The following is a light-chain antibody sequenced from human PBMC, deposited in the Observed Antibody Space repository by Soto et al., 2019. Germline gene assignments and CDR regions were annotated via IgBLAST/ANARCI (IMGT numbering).Light chain of an antibody. J-gene: IGLJ1*01. CDR2: DVS. CDR1: SSDVGIYNY. CDR3: SSYTSSTTLA. V-gene: IGLV2-14*01. Sequence: QSALTQPASVSGSPGQSITISCTGTSSDVGIYNYVSWYQQHPDKVPKLMIYDVSNRPSGVSNPFSGSKSGNTASLTISGRQAEDEADYYCSSYTSSTTLAFGTGTKLTVL.